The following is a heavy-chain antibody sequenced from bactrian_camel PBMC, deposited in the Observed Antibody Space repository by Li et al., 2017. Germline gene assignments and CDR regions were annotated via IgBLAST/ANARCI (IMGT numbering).Heavy chain of an antibody. CDR3: AARVGLRVCSLATMEQIEYRY. V-gene: IGHV3S54*01. D-gene: IGHD4*01. Sequence: HVQLVESGGGSVQSGGSLRLSCAASGLYNCMGWFRQAPGKEREGVAGIHIGGGIAQYADSVKGRFTISQDNTKNTVYLQMNSLKPEDTAMYYCAARVGLRVCSLATMEQIEYRYWGQGTQVTVSS. CDR2: IHIGGGIA. CDR1: GLYNC. J-gene: IGHJ4*01.